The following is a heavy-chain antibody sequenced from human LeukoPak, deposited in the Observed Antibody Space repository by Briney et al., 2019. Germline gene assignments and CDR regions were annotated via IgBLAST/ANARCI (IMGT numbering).Heavy chain of an antibody. CDR1: GYTFSSYG. J-gene: IGHJ4*02. CDR3: ARDFSPTYYNFWSDYYTDY. V-gene: IGHV1-18*01. Sequence: ASVKVSCKASGYTFSSYGMSWVRQAPGQGLEWMGWIGAYNGNTKYAENLQGRVTMATDTSTSTAYMELRSLRSDDTAIYYCARDFSPTYYNFWSDYYTDYWGQGTLVTVSS. D-gene: IGHD3-3*01. CDR2: IGAYNGNT.